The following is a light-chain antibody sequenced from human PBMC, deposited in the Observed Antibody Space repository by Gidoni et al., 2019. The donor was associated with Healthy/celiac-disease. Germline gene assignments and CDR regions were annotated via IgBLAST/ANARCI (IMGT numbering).Light chain of an antibody. J-gene: IGKJ1*01. Sequence: IVLTQSPGTLSLSSGERATPTCRASQSVSSSYLAWYQQKPGQAPRLLIYGASSRATGIPDRFSGSGSGTDFTLTISRLEPEDFAVYYCQQYDSSPQTFGQGTKVEIK. CDR3: QQYDSSPQT. V-gene: IGKV3-20*01. CDR2: GAS. CDR1: QSVSSSY.